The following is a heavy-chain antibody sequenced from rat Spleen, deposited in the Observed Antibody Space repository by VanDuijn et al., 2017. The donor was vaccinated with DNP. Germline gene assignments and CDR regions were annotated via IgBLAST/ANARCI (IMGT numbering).Heavy chain of an antibody. J-gene: IGHJ4*01. CDR3: ARHTLDNSFAMDV. CDR2: ISTSGTRT. D-gene: IGHD1-10*01. Sequence: EVQLMESGGGLVQPGRSLKLSCTASGFRFSDYNMAWVRQAPKKGLEWVATISTSGTRTYYPDSVKGRFTISRDNAEDSLYLQMNSLKSEDTATYYCARHTLDNSFAMDVWGQGTSITVSS. CDR1: GFRFSDYN. V-gene: IGHV5-7*01.